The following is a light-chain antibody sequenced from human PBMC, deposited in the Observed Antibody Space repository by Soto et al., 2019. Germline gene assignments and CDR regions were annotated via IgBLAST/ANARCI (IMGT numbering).Light chain of an antibody. J-gene: IGKJ5*01. V-gene: IGKV3-15*01. CDR1: QTVGDN. CDR2: GAS. CDR3: QQYNNWPPIT. Sequence: TVLTQSPATLSVSPEQRATLPCRASQTVGDNLAWFQQKPGQAPRLLIYGASTRATGVPPRFSGSGSGTDFTLTITSLQSEDFAVYYCQQYNNWPPITFGQGTRLEIK.